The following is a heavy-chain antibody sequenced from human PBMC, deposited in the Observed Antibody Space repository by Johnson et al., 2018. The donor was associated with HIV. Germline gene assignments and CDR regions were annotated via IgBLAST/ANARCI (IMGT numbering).Heavy chain of an antibody. Sequence: QVQLVESGGGVVQPGRSLRLSCAASAFSFSNYPMHWVRQAPGKGLEWVAVISYDGSNKYYTDSVKGRFTISRDNSKNTLFLEMNSLRADDTAIYYCASGEVHIPESYYVTVSRAFDIWGQGTMVSVSS. J-gene: IGHJ3*02. D-gene: IGHD1-26*01. CDR1: AFSFSNYP. CDR2: ISYDGSNK. V-gene: IGHV3-30*04. CDR3: ASGEVHIPESYYVTVSRAFDI.